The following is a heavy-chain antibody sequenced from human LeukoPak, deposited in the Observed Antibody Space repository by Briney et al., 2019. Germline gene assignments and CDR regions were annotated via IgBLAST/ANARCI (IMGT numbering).Heavy chain of an antibody. CDR2: INTNGANT. Sequence: GGSLRLSCAASGFTFSSYAMSWVRQAPGKGPEYVSSINTNGANTYYADSVKGRFTISRDNSRNTVYVQMNSLTPEDTAVYYCVKGLDYSSSQMDSWGQGTLVTVSS. CDR1: GFTFSSYA. V-gene: IGHV3-64*05. D-gene: IGHD6-6*01. J-gene: IGHJ4*02. CDR3: VKGLDYSSSQMDS.